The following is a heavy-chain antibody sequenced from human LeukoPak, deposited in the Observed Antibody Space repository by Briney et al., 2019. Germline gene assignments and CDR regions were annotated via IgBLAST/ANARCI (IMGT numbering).Heavy chain of an antibody. CDR3: ATYMQRGGVDC. D-gene: IGHD2-21*01. J-gene: IGHJ4*02. Sequence: GGSLRLSCAASGFTFSSYAMKWVRQAPGKGLQWVSVIDGSGGNIHYADSVEGRFTISRDNSKHTLYLQMNSLRAEDTAVYYCATYMQRGGVDCWDQGTLVTVSS. CDR1: GFTFSSYA. V-gene: IGHV3-23*01. CDR2: IDGSGGNI.